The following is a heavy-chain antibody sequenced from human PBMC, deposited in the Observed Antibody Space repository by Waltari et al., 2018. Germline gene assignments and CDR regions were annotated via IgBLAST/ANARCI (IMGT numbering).Heavy chain of an antibody. CDR1: GLAFCCYW. V-gene: IGHV3-7*01. CDR2: IKQDGSEK. CDR3: ARLYNTGWYGIDY. D-gene: IGHD6-19*01. J-gene: IGHJ4*02. Sequence: EVQLVASGGGLVRPGGSLRLSSAASGLAFCCYWMGWGRQASGMGLEWVANIKQDGSEKYAVDAVKGRFTISRDNAKNSLSLQMNSLRAEDTAVYFCARLYNTGWYGIDYWGQGTLVTVSS.